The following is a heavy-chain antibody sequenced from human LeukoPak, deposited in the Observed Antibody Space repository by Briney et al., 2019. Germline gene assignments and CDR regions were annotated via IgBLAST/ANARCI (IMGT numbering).Heavy chain of an antibody. D-gene: IGHD3-10*01. V-gene: IGHV1-2*02. Sequence: ASVKVSCKASGYSFTGYYLQWVRQAPGQGLEWMGWINPDSGGTNSAQKFQGRVTMTRDTSISTAYMELSSLRSDDTAVYYCAADLGAESKLLWFGELYAFDIWGQGTMVTVSS. CDR3: AADLGAESKLLWFGELYAFDI. CDR1: GYSFTGYY. CDR2: INPDSGGT. J-gene: IGHJ3*02.